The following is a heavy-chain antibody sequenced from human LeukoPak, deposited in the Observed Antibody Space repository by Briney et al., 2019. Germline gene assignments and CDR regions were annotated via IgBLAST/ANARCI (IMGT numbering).Heavy chain of an antibody. Sequence: PGGSLRLSCAASGFTFSSYGMHWVRQAPGKGLEWVAFIRYDGSNKYYADSVKGRFTISRDNSKNTLYLQMNSLRAEDTAVYYCAREISYSGYEGIAYWGQGTLVTVSS. V-gene: IGHV3-30*02. CDR1: GFTFSSYG. CDR3: AREISYSGYEGIAY. D-gene: IGHD5-12*01. J-gene: IGHJ4*02. CDR2: IRYDGSNK.